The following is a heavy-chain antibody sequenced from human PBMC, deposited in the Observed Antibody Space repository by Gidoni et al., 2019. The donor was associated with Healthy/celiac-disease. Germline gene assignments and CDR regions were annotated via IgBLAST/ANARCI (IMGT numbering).Heavy chain of an antibody. V-gene: IGHV3-23*01. CDR1: GVIFNNYA. CDR3: AKDGGSEVTGTKPLES. CDR2: ISGGGDRT. J-gene: IGHJ4*02. D-gene: IGHD1-1*01. Sequence: EVQLLESGGGLVQPGGSLRLSCAASGVIFNNYAMTWVRHIPGKGLEWLSAISGGGDRTYYADSVKGRFTISRDNSKSTVYLQISSLRVEDTALYYCAKDGGSEVTGTKPLESWGQGTLVTVSS.